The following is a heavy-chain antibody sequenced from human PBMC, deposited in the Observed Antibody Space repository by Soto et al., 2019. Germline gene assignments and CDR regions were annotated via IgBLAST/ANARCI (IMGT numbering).Heavy chain of an antibody. Sequence: SETLSLTCIVSGGSITRRSSYWTWIRQPPGKGLEWVGTFYDGNTYHNPSLRSRITIAVDTSKNQFSLKLNSVAAADTAFYYCATTRGLAVGGSFDYWGQGMLVTVSS. CDR3: ATTRGLAVGGSFDY. CDR1: GGSITRRSSY. V-gene: IGHV4-39*01. D-gene: IGHD3-10*01. J-gene: IGHJ4*02. CDR2: FYDGNT.